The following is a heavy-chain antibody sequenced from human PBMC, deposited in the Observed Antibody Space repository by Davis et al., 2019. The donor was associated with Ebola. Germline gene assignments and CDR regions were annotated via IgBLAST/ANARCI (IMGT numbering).Heavy chain of an antibody. CDR3: ARDRKWGFDY. CDR1: GGSVSSSSYY. V-gene: IGHV4-39*07. CDR2: INHSGST. D-gene: IGHD1-14*01. Sequence: SETLSLTCTVSGGSVSSSSYYWSWIRQPPGKGLEWIGEINHSGSTNYNPSLKSRVTISVDTSKNQFSLKLSSVTAADTAVYYCARDRKWGFDYWGQGTLVTVSS. J-gene: IGHJ4*02.